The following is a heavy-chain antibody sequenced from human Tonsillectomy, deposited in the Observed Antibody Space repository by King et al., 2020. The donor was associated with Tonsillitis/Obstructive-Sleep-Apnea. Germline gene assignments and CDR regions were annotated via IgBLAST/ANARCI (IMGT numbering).Heavy chain of an antibody. V-gene: IGHV5-51*01. Sequence: QLVQSGAEVKKPGASLRISCKGSGYSFTNYWIGWVRQMSGKGLEWVGIIYPGDSDTRYSPSFQGQVSISADKSITTAYLQWSSLKASDTALYYCAVAYCGGDCYDAYYMDVWGKGTTVTVSS. CDR3: AVAYCGGDCYDAYYMDV. J-gene: IGHJ6*03. CDR1: GYSFTNYW. CDR2: IYPGDSDT. D-gene: IGHD2-21*01.